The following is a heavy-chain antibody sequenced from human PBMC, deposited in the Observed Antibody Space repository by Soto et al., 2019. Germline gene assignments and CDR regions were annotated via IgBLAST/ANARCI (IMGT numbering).Heavy chain of an antibody. J-gene: IGHJ4*02. V-gene: IGHV3-11*01. CDR3: ARVRGVAYGEYQKGPFWD. D-gene: IGHD4-17*01. CDR2: ISSSGSTI. Sequence: QVQLVESGGGLVKPGGSLRLSCAASGFTFSDYYMSWIRQAPGKGLEWVSDISSSGSTIYYADSVKGRFTIPRDNAEKSLYLQMNSLRAEDTAVDYCARVRGVAYGEYQKGPFWDWGQGTLVTVSS. CDR1: GFTFSDYY.